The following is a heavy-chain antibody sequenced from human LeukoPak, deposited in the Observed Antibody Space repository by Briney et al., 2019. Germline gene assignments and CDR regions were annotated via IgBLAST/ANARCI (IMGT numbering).Heavy chain of an antibody. CDR1: GFTFSSYA. J-gene: IGHJ4*02. CDR2: ISGSGGST. CDR3: AKDQQSSSWYRRSKHPAYYFDY. V-gene: IGHV3-23*01. Sequence: GGSLRLSCAASGFTFSSYAMSWVRQAPGKGLEWVSAISGSGGSTYCADSVKGRSTISRDNSKNTLYLQMNSLRAEDTAVYYCAKDQQSSSWYRRSKHPAYYFDYWGQGTLVTVSS. D-gene: IGHD6-13*01.